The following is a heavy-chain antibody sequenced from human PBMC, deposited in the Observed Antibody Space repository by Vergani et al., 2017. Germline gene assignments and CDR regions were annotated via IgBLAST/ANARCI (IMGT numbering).Heavy chain of an antibody. J-gene: IGHJ4*02. CDR3: ARQCFGSSSCFDN. D-gene: IGHD6-6*01. CDR1: GYSFSDYW. CDR2: IYPGDSDT. V-gene: IGHV5-51*01. Sequence: EVQLVQSGAEVKKPGESLKISCKGSGYSFSDYWIGWVRQMPGKGLEWMGIIYPGDSDTRYSPSFQGQITISADKSISTAYLQWSSLKASDTAMYYCARQCFGSSSCFDNWGQVTLVTVSS.